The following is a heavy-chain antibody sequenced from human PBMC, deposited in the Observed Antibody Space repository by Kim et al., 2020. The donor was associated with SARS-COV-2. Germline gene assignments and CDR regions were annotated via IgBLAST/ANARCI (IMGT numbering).Heavy chain of an antibody. V-gene: IGHV4-59*01. CDR1: GGSISSYY. J-gene: IGHJ4*02. Sequence: SETLSLTCTVSGGSISSYYWSWIRQPPGKGLEWIGYIYYSGSTNYNPSLKSRVTISVDTSKNQFSLKLSSVTAADTAVYYCARGVGIAVAGVFDYWGQGTLVTVSS. D-gene: IGHD6-19*01. CDR3: ARGVGIAVAGVFDY. CDR2: IYYSGST.